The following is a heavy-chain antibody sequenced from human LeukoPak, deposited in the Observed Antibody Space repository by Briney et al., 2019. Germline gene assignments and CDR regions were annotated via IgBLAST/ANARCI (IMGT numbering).Heavy chain of an antibody. D-gene: IGHD1-26*01. V-gene: IGHV1-18*01. J-gene: IGHJ5*02. CDR1: GYTLIKYG. CDR3: VRDNLPVGSAGNFFDP. CDR2: ITGDSGKT. Sequence: ASVKVSCKASGYTLIKYGIAWVRQAPGQGPEWMGWITGDSGKTLYAQNLQDRVTLTTDTSTGTAYMELRSLRSDDTAVYYCVRDNLPVGSAGNFFDPWGQGTPVTVTS.